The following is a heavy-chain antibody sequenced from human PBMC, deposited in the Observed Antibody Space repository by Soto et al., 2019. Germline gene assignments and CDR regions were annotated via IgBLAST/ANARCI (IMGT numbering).Heavy chain of an antibody. V-gene: IGHV1-18*01. D-gene: IGHD3-22*01. Sequence: ASVKVSCKASGYTFTSYGISWVRQAPGQGLEWMGWISAYNGNTNYAQKPQGRVTMTTDTSTSTAYMELRSLRSDDTAVYYCARESSHDSSGYPAPGAFDIWGQGTMVTVSS. CDR1: GYTFTSYG. CDR3: ARESSHDSSGYPAPGAFDI. J-gene: IGHJ3*02. CDR2: ISAYNGNT.